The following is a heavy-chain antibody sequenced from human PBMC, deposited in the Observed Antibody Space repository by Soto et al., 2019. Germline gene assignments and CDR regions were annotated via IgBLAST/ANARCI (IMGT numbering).Heavy chain of an antibody. CDR3: ARRQSSGYYYYYYYGMDV. CDR1: GFTFSSYD. D-gene: IGHD3-22*01. J-gene: IGHJ6*02. CDR2: IGTAGDT. V-gene: IGHV3-13*01. Sequence: GGSLRLSCAASGFTFSSYDMHWVRQATGKGLEWVSAIGTAGDTYYPGSVKGRFTISRENAKNSLYLQMNSLRAEDTAVHYCARRQSSGYYYYYYYGMDVWGQGTTVTVSS.